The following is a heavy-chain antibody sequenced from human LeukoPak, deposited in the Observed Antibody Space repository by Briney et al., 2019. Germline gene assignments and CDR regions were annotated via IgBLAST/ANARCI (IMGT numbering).Heavy chain of an antibody. Sequence: PGGSLRLSCAASGFTFSSYSMNWVRQAPGKGLEWVSYISSSSSTIYYADSVKGRFTISRDNAKSSLYLQMNSLRAEDTAVYYCARAFSVVVVPAAMLDYWGQGTLVTVSS. CDR2: ISSSSSTI. J-gene: IGHJ4*02. D-gene: IGHD2-2*01. V-gene: IGHV3-48*04. CDR1: GFTFSSYS. CDR3: ARAFSVVVVPAAMLDY.